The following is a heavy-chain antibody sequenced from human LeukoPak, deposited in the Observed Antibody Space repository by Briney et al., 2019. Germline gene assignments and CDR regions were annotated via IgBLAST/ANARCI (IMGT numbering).Heavy chain of an antibody. CDR3: ARVAFYYDSGSYFDY. CDR1: GGSFSGYY. J-gene: IGHJ4*02. D-gene: IGHD3-10*01. Sequence: SETLSLTCAVYGGSFSGYYWSWIRQPPGKGLEWIGEINRSGSTNYNPSLKSRVTISVDTSKTQFSLKLSSVTAADTAVYYCARVAFYYDSGSYFDYWGQGALVSVSS. CDR2: INRSGST. V-gene: IGHV4-34*01.